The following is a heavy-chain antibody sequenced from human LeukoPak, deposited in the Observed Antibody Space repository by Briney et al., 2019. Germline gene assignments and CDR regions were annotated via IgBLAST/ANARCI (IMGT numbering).Heavy chain of an antibody. Sequence: GGSLRLSCAASGFTFSSYWMSWVRQAPGKGLEWVANIKQDGSEKYYVDSVKGRFTISRDNAKNSLYLQMNSLRAEDTAVYYCASIRITMIVVANHEKDAFDIWGQGTMVTVSS. D-gene: IGHD3-22*01. CDR1: GFTFSSYW. V-gene: IGHV3-7*01. J-gene: IGHJ3*02. CDR3: ASIRITMIVVANHEKDAFDI. CDR2: IKQDGSEK.